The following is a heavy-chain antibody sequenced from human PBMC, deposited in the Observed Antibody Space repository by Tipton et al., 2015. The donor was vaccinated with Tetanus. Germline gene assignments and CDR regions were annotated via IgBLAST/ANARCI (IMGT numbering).Heavy chain of an antibody. Sequence: GLVKPSETLSLTCTVSGGSMNTNTYYWAWIRQSPGKGLEWIGSINSGGTTYHNPSLKSRLAISVDTSRNQFSLRLTSVTATDSAVYYCGRHGGSYIAYWCFDLWGRGSLVTVSS. CDR3: GRHGGSYIAYWCFDL. D-gene: IGHD1-26*01. CDR1: GGSMNTNTYY. CDR2: INSGGTT. J-gene: IGHJ2*01. V-gene: IGHV4-39*01.